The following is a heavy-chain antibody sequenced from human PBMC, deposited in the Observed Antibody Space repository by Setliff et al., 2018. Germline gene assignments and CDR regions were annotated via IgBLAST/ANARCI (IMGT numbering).Heavy chain of an antibody. J-gene: IGHJ4*02. V-gene: IGHV4-38-2*02. CDR3: AKHRSYFDY. CDR2: IYHSGST. Sequence: KPSETLSLTCTVSGYSISNDYFWGLIRQPPGKGLEWIGSIYHSGSTSYYPSHKGRVTISVDTSKNQFTLNLSSVTAADTAVYYCAKHRSYFDYWGQGTLVTVST. CDR1: GYSISNDYF.